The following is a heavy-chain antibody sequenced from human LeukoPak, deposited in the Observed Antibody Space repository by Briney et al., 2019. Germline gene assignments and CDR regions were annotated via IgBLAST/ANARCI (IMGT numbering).Heavy chain of an antibody. Sequence: GASVKVSCKASGGTFSSYAISWVRLAPGQGLEWMGGIIPIFGTANYAQKFQGRVTITTDESTSTAYMELSSLRSEDTAVYYCARGDYGDSTGAFDIWGQGTMVTVSS. J-gene: IGHJ3*02. CDR2: IIPIFGTA. CDR3: ARGDYGDSTGAFDI. CDR1: GGTFSSYA. V-gene: IGHV1-69*05. D-gene: IGHD4-17*01.